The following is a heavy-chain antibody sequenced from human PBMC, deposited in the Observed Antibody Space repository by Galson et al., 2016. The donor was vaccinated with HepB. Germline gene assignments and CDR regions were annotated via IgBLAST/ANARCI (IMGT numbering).Heavy chain of an antibody. V-gene: IGHV3-53*01. Sequence: SLRLSCAASGFTVSNHYMRWVRQAPGKGLEWVSIVYSDGSTYYSDSVRGRFTISRDNSNNIVYLQMNSLRAEDTAVYFCAKNKATARVWGHYYYYMDVWGKGTTVTVSS. CDR1: GFTVSNHY. J-gene: IGHJ6*03. D-gene: IGHD3-16*01. CDR2: VYSDGST. CDR3: AKNKATARVWGHYYYYMDV.